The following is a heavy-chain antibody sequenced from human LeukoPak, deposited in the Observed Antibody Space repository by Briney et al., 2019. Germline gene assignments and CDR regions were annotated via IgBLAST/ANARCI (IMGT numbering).Heavy chain of an antibody. J-gene: IGHJ4*02. D-gene: IGHD6-19*01. CDR1: GDSISSSNYY. CDR2: IYYSGST. V-gene: IGHV4-61*01. Sequence: SETLSLTCTVSGDSISSSNYYWGWIRQPPGKGLEWIGYIYYSGSTNYNPSLKSRVTISVDTSKNQFSLKLSSVTAADTAVYYCARDSWGSGWYDYWGQGTLVTVSS. CDR3: ARDSWGSGWYDY.